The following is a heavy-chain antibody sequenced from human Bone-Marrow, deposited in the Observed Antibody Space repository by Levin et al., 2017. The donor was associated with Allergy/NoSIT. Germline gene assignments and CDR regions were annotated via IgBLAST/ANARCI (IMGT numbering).Heavy chain of an antibody. J-gene: IGHJ4*02. V-gene: IGHV1-46*01. CDR3: ARGDNADR. D-gene: IGHD1-1*01. Sequence: VASVKVSCKTSGYTFIGFYVHWVRQAPGQGLEWMGLMNPRGGDTLISKRFQVRVTMTRDTSAGIAYMELTSLTSDDTAVYYCARGDNADRWGQGTLVTVSS. CDR1: GYTFIGFY. CDR2: MNPRGGDT.